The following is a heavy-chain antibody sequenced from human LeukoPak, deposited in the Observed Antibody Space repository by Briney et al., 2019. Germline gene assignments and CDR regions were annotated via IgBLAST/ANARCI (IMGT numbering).Heavy chain of an antibody. J-gene: IGHJ6*02. Sequence: GGSLRLSCEASGFTFSSYAMSWVRQAPGKGLEWVSAISGTGGNTYFADSVKGRFTISRDNSKNTLYLEINSLRAEDTAVYYCGKARESSSSARCYRNGMDVWGQGTTVTVSS. D-gene: IGHD2-2*02. CDR1: GFTFSSYA. CDR2: ISGTGGNT. CDR3: GKARESSSSARCYRNGMDV. V-gene: IGHV3-23*01.